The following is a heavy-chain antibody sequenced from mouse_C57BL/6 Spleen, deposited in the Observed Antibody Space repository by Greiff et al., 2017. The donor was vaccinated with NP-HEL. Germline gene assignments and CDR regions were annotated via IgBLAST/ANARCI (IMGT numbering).Heavy chain of an antibody. CDR2: ISSGGSYT. D-gene: IGHD5-1*01. J-gene: IGHJ4*01. CDR3: ARHTSLSYAMDY. Sequence: EVQVVESGGDLVKPGGSLKLSCAASGFTFSSYGMSWVRQTPDKRLEWVATISSGGSYTYYPDSVKGRFTISRDNAKNTLYLQMSSLKSEDTAMYYCARHTSLSYAMDYWGQGTSVTVSS. CDR1: GFTFSSYG. V-gene: IGHV5-6*01.